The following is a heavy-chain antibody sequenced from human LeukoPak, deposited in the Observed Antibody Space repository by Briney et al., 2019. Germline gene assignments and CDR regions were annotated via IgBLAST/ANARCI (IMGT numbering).Heavy chain of an antibody. CDR1: DGSFSDYH. CDR2: IHHSGST. D-gene: IGHD1-26*01. J-gene: IGHJ4*02. Sequence: PSETLSLTCAVYDGSFSDYHWSWIRQPPGEGLEWIGQIHHSGSTNYKPSLKSRVTISIDTSKSQFSLKLSSVTAADMAVYYCARGPLGGSLLRYWGQGTLVTVSS. CDR3: ARGPLGGSLLRY. V-gene: IGHV4-34*01.